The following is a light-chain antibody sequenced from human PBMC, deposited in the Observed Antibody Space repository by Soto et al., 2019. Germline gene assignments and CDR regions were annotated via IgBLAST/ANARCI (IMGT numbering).Light chain of an antibody. Sequence: EIVLTQSPATLSSSPGERATLSCRASQSVTKYLAWYQQKPGQAPRLLIYDAVNRASGIPARLSGSGSGADFTLTISSLEPEDFAVYYCQQRSDWLFGGGTKVEI. J-gene: IGKJ4*01. CDR3: QQRSDWL. CDR1: QSVTKY. CDR2: DAV. V-gene: IGKV3-11*01.